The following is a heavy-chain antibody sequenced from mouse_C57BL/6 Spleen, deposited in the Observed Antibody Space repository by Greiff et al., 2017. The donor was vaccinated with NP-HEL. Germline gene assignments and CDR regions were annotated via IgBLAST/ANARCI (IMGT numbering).Heavy chain of an antibody. CDR2: IWSGGST. D-gene: IGHD2-4*01. CDR1: GFSLTSYG. CDR3: ARKEGYDYDVPMEY. V-gene: IGHV2-2*01. J-gene: IGHJ4*01. Sequence: QVQLQQSGPGLVQPSQSLSITCTVSGFSLTSYGVHWVRQSPGKGLEWLGVIWSGGSTDYNAAFISRLSISKDNSKSQVFFKMNSLQADDTAIYYCARKEGYDYDVPMEYWGQGTSVTVSS.